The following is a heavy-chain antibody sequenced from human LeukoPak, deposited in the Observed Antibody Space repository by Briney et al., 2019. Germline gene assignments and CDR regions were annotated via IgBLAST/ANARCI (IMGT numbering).Heavy chain of an antibody. J-gene: IGHJ1*01. CDR1: GFTFSNYA. D-gene: IGHD3-3*02. CDR2: VSGSGGVT. CDR3: ATFLGIVSARDSLCFQH. V-gene: IGHV3-23*01. Sequence: GGSLRLSCAASGFTFSNYAMSWVRQAPGKGLEWVSVVSGSGGVTYHAESVKGRFTISRDNSNNTLHLQMNSLRAEDKAVYYCATFLGIVSARDSLCFQHWGQGTMVTVSS.